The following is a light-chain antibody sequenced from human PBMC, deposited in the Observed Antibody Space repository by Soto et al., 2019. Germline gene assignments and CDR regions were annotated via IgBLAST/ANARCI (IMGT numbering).Light chain of an antibody. CDR3: QQYGSSGT. CDR1: QSVSSY. Sequence: EIVLTQSPATLSLSPGERATLSCRASQSVSSYLAWYQQKPGQAPRLLIYGASSRATGIPDRFSGSGSGTDFTLTISRLEPEDFAVYYCQQYGSSGTFGPGTKVDIK. J-gene: IGKJ3*01. V-gene: IGKV3-20*01. CDR2: GAS.